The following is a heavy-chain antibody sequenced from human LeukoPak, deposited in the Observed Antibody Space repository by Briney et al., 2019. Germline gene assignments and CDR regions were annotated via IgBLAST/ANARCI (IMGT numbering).Heavy chain of an antibody. D-gene: IGHD3-22*01. Sequence: GGSLRLSCAASGFTFSNYAMSWVRQAPGKGLEGVSGFSGGGGSTYYADSGKGRLTISRDNSKNTLYLQMDRLRAEDTAVYYCAKVGIRISLIVVVFTTADDWYFDLWGRGTLVTVSS. V-gene: IGHV3-23*01. CDR1: GFTFSNYA. CDR3: AKVGIRISLIVVVFTTADDWYFDL. CDR2: FSGGGGST. J-gene: IGHJ2*01.